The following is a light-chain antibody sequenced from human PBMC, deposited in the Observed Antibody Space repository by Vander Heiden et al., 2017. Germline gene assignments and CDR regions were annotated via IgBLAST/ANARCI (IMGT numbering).Light chain of an antibody. Sequence: DIQMTQSPSSLSAAVGDRVTITCRASQSITSYLNWYQQKPGKAPPRLVYAASRVQRGVPSGVCGRGSASAVTLTSSSLKPEACASCFCWQRYSTPQALVRGTKLE. CDR2: AAS. CDR3: WQRYSTPQA. V-gene: IGKV1-39*01. J-gene: IGKJ2*01. CDR1: QSITSY.